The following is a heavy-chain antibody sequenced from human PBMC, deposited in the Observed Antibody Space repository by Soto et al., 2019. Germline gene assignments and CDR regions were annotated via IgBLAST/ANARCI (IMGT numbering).Heavy chain of an antibody. CDR2: ISGSGGST. D-gene: IGHD3-16*01. Sequence: GGSLRLSCAASGFSFSDYYMSWIRQAPGKGLEWVSAISGSGGSTYYADSVKGRFTISRDNSKNTLYLQMNSLRAEDKAVYYCSKDPGKLLHLGAFAYGGQGTLVTVS. V-gene: IGHV3-23*01. J-gene: IGHJ4*02. CDR1: GFSFSDYY. CDR3: SKDPGKLLHLGAFAY.